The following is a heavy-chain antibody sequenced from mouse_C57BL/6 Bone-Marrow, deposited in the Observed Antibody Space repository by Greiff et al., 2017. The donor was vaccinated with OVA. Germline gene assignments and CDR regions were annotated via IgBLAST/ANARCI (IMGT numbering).Heavy chain of an antibody. CDR1: GYTFTDYE. Sequence: VQLQESGAELVRPGASVTLSCKASGYTFTDYEMHWVKQTPVHGLEWIGAIDPEPGGTAYNQKFKGKAILTADKSSSTAYMELRSLTSEDSAVYYCTRTIYYGNWGYWGQGTTLTVSS. CDR2: IDPEPGGT. J-gene: IGHJ2*01. CDR3: TRTIYYGNWGY. D-gene: IGHD2-1*01. V-gene: IGHV1-15*01.